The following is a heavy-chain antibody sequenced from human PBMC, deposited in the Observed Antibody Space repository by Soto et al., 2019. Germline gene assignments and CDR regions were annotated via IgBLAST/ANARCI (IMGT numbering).Heavy chain of an antibody. V-gene: IGHV1-18*01. D-gene: IGHD2-15*01. CDR2: IGAYNCNT. CDR1: GYSFRNYG. CDR3: ARDSLPMAVAAPDN. Sequence: QVQLVQSGAEVKKPGASVKVSCQSSGYSFRNYGITWVRQAPGQGLEWMGWIGAYNCNTNYAQKFQGRVTMTTDTSTSPAYLELRSLRSDDTDVYYCARDSLPMAVAAPDNWGQGTVVTVSS. J-gene: IGHJ4*02.